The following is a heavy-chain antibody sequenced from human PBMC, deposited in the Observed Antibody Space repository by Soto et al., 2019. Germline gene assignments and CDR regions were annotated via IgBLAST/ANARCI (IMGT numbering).Heavy chain of an antibody. V-gene: IGHV4-34*01. J-gene: IGHJ5*02. CDR2: INHSGST. CDR3: ARGRGYSSGWYWFDP. D-gene: IGHD6-19*01. Sequence: LSLTCAVYGGSFSGYYWSWIRQPPGKGLEWIGEINHSGSTNYNPSLKSRVTISVDTSKNQFSLKLSSVTAADTAVYYCARGRGYSSGWYWFDPWGQGTLVTVSS. CDR1: GGSFSGYY.